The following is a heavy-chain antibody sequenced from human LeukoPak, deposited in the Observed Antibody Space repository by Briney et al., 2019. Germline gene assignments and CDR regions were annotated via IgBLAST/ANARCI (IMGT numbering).Heavy chain of an antibody. CDR1: GYTFTGYY. Sequence: GASVKVSCKASGYTFTGYYMHWVRQAPGQGLEWMGWINPNSGGTNYAQKFQGRVTMTRDTSISTAYMELSRLRSDDTAVYYCARGVETQGYHFDYWGQGTLVTVSS. J-gene: IGHJ4*02. D-gene: IGHD5-18*01. CDR2: INPNSGGT. V-gene: IGHV1-2*02. CDR3: ARGVETQGYHFDY.